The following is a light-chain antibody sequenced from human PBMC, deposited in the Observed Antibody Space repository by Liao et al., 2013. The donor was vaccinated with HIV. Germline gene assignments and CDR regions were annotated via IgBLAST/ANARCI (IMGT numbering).Light chain of an antibody. V-gene: IGLV3-1*01. J-gene: IGLJ1*01. CDR1: DWVDKR. Sequence: SDELTQPSSVSVSPGQTATITCSGGDWVDKRASWYQQRPGQSPVLIIYDHSKRPSGIPERFSGSTSGSTATLTISGTQAMDEADYYCQAWDTSTGVFGTGTKVTVL. CDR2: DHS. CDR3: QAWDTSTGV.